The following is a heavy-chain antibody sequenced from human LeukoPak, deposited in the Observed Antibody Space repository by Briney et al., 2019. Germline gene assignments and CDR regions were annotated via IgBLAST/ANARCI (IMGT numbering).Heavy chain of an antibody. J-gene: IGHJ4*02. CDR1: GLTFSSYS. CDR2: ISGSSSTI. Sequence: GGSLRLSCAASGLTFSSYSMNWVRQAPGKGLEWVSYISGSSSTIYYADSVKGRFTISRDNSKNTLYLQMNSLRAEDTAVYYCAKADTMTTVTTGDYWGQGTLVTVSS. V-gene: IGHV3-48*01. D-gene: IGHD4-17*01. CDR3: AKADTMTTVTTGDY.